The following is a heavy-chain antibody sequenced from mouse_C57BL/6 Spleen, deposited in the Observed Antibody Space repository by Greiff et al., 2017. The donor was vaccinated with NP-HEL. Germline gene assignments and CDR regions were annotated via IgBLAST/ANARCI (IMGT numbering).Heavy chain of an antibody. D-gene: IGHD2-5*01. CDR2: IDPEDGDT. Sequence: VQLQQSGAELVRPGASVKLSCTASGFNIKDYYMHWVKQRPEQGLEWIGRIDPEDGDTEYAPKFQGKATMPADTSSNTAHLQLSRLTSEDTAVYYCTTTEGYSNSFDYWGQGTLVTVSA. CDR3: TTTEGYSNSFDY. CDR1: GFNIKDYY. V-gene: IGHV14-1*01. J-gene: IGHJ3*01.